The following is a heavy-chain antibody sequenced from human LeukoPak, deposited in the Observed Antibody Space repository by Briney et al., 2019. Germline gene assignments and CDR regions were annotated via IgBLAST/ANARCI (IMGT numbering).Heavy chain of an antibody. V-gene: IGHV4-59*01. CDR1: GGSISSYY. CDR3: AGVSGSAYYYYMDV. CDR2: IYYSGST. J-gene: IGHJ6*03. D-gene: IGHD3-16*01. Sequence: MPSETLSLTCTVSGGSISSYYWSWIRQPPGKGLEWIGYIYYSGSTNYNPSLKSRVTISVDTSKNQFSLKLSSVTAADTAVYYCAGVSGSAYYYYMDVWGKGTTVTISS.